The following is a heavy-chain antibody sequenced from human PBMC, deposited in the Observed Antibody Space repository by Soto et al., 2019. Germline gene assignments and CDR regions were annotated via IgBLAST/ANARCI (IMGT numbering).Heavy chain of an antibody. J-gene: IGHJ4*02. Sequence: ASVKVSCKASEYTFTSYAMHWVRQAPGQRLEWMGWINAGNGNTKYSQKFQGRVTITRDTSASTAYMELSSLRSEDTAVYYCARGFLEWLSYDYWGQGTLVTVSS. D-gene: IGHD3-3*01. V-gene: IGHV1-3*01. CDR1: EYTFTSYA. CDR2: INAGNGNT. CDR3: ARGFLEWLSYDY.